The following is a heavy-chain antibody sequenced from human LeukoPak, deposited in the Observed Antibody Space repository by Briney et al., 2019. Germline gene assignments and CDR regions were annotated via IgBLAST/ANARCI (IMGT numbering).Heavy chain of an antibody. CDR3: AKDQGATLTGYYFDY. CDR1: GFTFSSYG. V-gene: IGHV3-30*18. J-gene: IGHJ4*02. CDR2: ISYDGSNK. Sequence: PGGSLRLSCAASGFTFSSYGMHWVRQAPGKGLEWVAVISYDGSNKYYADSVKGRFTISRDNSKNTLYLQMNSLRAEDTAVYYCAKDQGATLTGYYFDYWGQGTLVTVSS. D-gene: IGHD1-26*01.